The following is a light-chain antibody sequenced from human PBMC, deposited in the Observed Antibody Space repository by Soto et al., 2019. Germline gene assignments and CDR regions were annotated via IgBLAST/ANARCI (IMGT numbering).Light chain of an antibody. CDR1: QSVTSNY. J-gene: IGKJ1*01. CDR3: QXRSNWPRT. CDR2: GAS. Sequence: EIVLTQSPGTLSLSPGERATLSCRASQSVTSNYLAWYQQKPGQAPRLVIYGASSRATGIPDRFSGSGSGTDFTLTISSLEPEDFAVYYCQXRSNWPRTXGQGTKVDIK. V-gene: IGKV3D-20*02.